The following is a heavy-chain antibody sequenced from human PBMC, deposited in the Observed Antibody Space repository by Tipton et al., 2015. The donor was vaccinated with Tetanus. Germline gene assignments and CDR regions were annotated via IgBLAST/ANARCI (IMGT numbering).Heavy chain of an antibody. J-gene: IGHJ6*02. CDR1: GYTFSNYG. CDR3: ARVQEQRIYYYGMDV. D-gene: IGHD6-25*01. V-gene: IGHV1-18*01. Sequence: QLVQSGAEVKKPGASVKVSCKTSGYTFSNYGVSWVRQAPGQGLEWVAWISGYSGSTKFAERFQGRVSLTTDTSTNTVSMEMRSLTGDDTAVYYCARVQEQRIYYYGMDVWGQGTTVTVSS. CDR2: ISGYSGST.